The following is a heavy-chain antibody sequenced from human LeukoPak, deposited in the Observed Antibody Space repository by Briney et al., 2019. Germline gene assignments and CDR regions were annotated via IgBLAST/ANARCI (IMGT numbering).Heavy chain of an antibody. J-gene: IGHJ4*02. D-gene: IGHD3-3*01. CDR3: ARAPRGFWSGYSPYYFDY. Sequence: GGSLRLSCAASGFTFSSYWMSWVRQAPGKGLEWVANIKQDGSGKYYVDSVKGRFTISRDNAKNSLYLQMNSLRAEDTAVYYCARAPRGFWSGYSPYYFDYWGQGTLVTVSS. CDR1: GFTFSSYW. CDR2: IKQDGSGK. V-gene: IGHV3-7*01.